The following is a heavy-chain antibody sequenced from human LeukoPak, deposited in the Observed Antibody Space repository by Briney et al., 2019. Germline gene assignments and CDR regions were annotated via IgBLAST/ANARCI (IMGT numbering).Heavy chain of an antibody. CDR3: AREYYYDSSGYSLPFDY. J-gene: IGHJ4*02. D-gene: IGHD3-22*01. Sequence: GGSLRLSCAASGFTFSGYWMSWVRQAPGKGLEWVANIKQDGSEKYYVDSVKGRFTISRDNAKNSLYLQMNSLRAEDTAVYYCAREYYYDSSGYSLPFDYWGQGTLVTVSS. V-gene: IGHV3-7*01. CDR1: GFTFSGYW. CDR2: IKQDGSEK.